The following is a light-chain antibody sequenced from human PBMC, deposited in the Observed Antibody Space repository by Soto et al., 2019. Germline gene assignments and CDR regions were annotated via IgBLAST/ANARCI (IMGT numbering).Light chain of an antibody. CDR1: FSDVGGYDY. CDR3: SSHTSGSTRV. CDR2: EVT. J-gene: IGLJ1*01. V-gene: IGLV2-14*01. Sequence: QSVLTQPASGSGSPGQSIAISCTGTFSDVGGYDYVSWYQQHPDKAPKLMIYEVTKRPSGVSNRFSGSKSGNTASLTISGLQPEHEADYYCSSHTSGSTRVFGSGTKVTVL.